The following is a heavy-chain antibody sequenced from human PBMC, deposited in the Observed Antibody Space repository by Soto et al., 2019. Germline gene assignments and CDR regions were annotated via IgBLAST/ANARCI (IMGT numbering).Heavy chain of an antibody. J-gene: IGHJ4*02. CDR1: GGSISSYY. Sequence: QVQLQESGPGLVKPSETLSLTCTVSGGSISSYYWSWIRQPPGKGLEWIGYIYYSGSTNYNPSLKGRVTISVDTAKNQFSLKLSSGTAADTALYYCARGPPSFDYWVQGTLVTVSS. CDR2: IYYSGST. CDR3: ARGPPSFDY. V-gene: IGHV4-59*01.